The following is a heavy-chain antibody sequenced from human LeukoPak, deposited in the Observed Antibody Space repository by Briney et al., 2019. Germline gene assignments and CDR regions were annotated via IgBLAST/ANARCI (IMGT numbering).Heavy chain of an antibody. CDR3: ARVRHKTVLRYFDWLERGMDV. J-gene: IGHJ6*02. CDR1: GGSISSYY. D-gene: IGHD3-9*01. Sequence: SETLSLTCTVSGGSISSYYWSWIRQPPGKGLEWIGYIYYSGSTNYNPSLKSRVTISVDTSKNQFSLKLSSVTAADTAVYYCARVRHKTVLRYFDWLERGMDVWGQGTTVTVSS. V-gene: IGHV4-59*01. CDR2: IYYSGST.